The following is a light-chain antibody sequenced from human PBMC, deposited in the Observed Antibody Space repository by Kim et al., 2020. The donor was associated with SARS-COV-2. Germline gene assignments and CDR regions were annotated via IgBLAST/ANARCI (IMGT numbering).Light chain of an antibody. CDR1: QSVSSSI. CDR3: QQYYSSPLT. J-gene: IGKJ4*01. Sequence: PGERATLSCRASQSVSSSILAWYQQKPGQAPRLLIYGASSRATGIPDRFSGSGSGTDFTLTISRLEPEDFAVYFCQQYYSSPLTFGGGTKVDIK. V-gene: IGKV3-20*01. CDR2: GAS.